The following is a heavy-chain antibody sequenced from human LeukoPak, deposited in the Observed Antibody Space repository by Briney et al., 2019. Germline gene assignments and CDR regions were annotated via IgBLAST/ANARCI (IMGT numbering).Heavy chain of an antibody. V-gene: IGHV1-46*01. CDR3: ARGASDFYFDY. D-gene: IGHD2-21*02. CDR2: ISPSDGST. Sequence: ASVKVSCKASGYTFTSYDIQWVRQGPGQGLEWMGIISPSDGSTTYAQKFQARVTMTRDTSTSTVYMELSSLRSEDTAVYFCARGASDFYFDYWGQGTLVTVSS. CDR1: GYTFTSYD. J-gene: IGHJ4*02.